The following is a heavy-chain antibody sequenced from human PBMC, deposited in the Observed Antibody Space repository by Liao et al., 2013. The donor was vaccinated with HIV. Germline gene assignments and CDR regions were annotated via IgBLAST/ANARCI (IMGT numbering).Heavy chain of an antibody. V-gene: IGHV4-39*07. CDR2: IYYSGST. CDR1: GGSISSSSYY. J-gene: IGHJ3*02. CDR3: ARDQSDAFDI. Sequence: QLQLQESGPGLVKPSETLSLTCTVSGGSISSSSYYWGWIRQPPGKGLEWIGSIYYSGSTYYNPSLKSRVTISVDTSKNQFSLKLSSVTAADTAVYYCARDQSDAFDIWGQGDNGHRLF.